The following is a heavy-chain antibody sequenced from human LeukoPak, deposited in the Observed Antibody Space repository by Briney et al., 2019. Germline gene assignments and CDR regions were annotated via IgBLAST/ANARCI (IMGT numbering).Heavy chain of an antibody. Sequence: SETLSLTCTVSGGSISNYYWGWIRQAPGKGLEWIGSIYYSGNTYYNSSLKSRVTISLDTSKNQFSLNLFSVTAADTAMYYCASRITVAGNYFDYWGQGTLVTVSS. CDR3: ASRITVAGNYFDY. J-gene: IGHJ4*02. CDR2: IYYSGNT. CDR1: GGSISNYY. D-gene: IGHD6-19*01. V-gene: IGHV4-39*07.